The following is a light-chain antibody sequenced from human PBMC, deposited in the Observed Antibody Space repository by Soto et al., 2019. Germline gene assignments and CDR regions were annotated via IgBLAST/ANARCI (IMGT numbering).Light chain of an antibody. V-gene: IGKV3-11*01. CDR2: DAS. Sequence: EIVFTYSSATLSFSPVERATLSCRASQSVSSYLAWYQQKPGQAPRLLIYDASNRATGIPARFSGSGSGTDFTLTISSLETEDFAVYYCQQSSNWWTFGQGTNVDI. CDR3: QQSSNWWT. J-gene: IGKJ1*01. CDR1: QSVSSY.